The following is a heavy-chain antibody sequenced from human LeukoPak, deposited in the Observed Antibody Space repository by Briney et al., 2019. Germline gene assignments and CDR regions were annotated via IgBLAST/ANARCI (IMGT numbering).Heavy chain of an antibody. CDR1: GYTFTSYG. V-gene: IGHV1-18*01. J-gene: IGHJ4*02. D-gene: IGHD3-3*01. CDR2: ISAYNGNT. Sequence: GASVKVSCKASGYTFTSYGISWVRQAPGHGLEWMGWISAYNGNTNYAQKLQGRVTMTTDTSTSTAYLELRSLRSDDTAVYYCARGYRATIFGVVPLVDYWGQGTLVTVSS. CDR3: ARGYRATIFGVVPLVDY.